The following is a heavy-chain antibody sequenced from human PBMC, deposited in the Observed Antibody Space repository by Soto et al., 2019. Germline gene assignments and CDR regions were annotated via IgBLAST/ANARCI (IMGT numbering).Heavy chain of an antibody. Sequence: EVQLLESGGGLVQPGGSLRLSCAASGFTFSTYAMSWVRQAPGKGLEWVSAISASGSSTYHADSVKGRFTISRDNSKNTLYLQMNSMRAEDTALYFCAKVTLSAAMNRGFPYYGMDVWGQGTTVTVS. CDR3: AKVTLSAAMNRGFPYYGMDV. D-gene: IGHD3-10*01. CDR2: ISASGSST. V-gene: IGHV3-23*01. J-gene: IGHJ6*02. CDR1: GFTFSTYA.